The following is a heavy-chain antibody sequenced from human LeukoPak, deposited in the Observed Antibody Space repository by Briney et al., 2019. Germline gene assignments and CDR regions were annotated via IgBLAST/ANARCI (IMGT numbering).Heavy chain of an antibody. CDR3: ARGLIVGATTPPGNWFDP. D-gene: IGHD1-26*01. CDR1: GGTFSSYA. V-gene: IGHV1-69*05. CDR2: IIPIFGTA. Sequence: SVKVSCKASGGTFSSYATSWVRQAPGQGLEWMGGIIPIFGTANYAQKFQGRVTITTDESTSTAYMELSSLRSEDTAVYYCARGLIVGATTPPGNWFDPWGQGTLVTVSS. J-gene: IGHJ5*02.